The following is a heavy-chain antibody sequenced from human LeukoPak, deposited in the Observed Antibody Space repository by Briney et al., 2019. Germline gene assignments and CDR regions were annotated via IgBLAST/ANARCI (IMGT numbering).Heavy chain of an antibody. Sequence: GGSLRLSCAPSGFTFSDYYMSWIPQAPGQGLEGVSYISSSGSTIYYADSVKGRFTISRDNAKNSLYLQMNSLRAEDTAVYYCARELYGSGSYAFDYWGQGTLVTVSS. CDR3: ARELYGSGSYAFDY. CDR1: GFTFSDYY. CDR2: ISSSGSTI. V-gene: IGHV3-11*01. J-gene: IGHJ4*02. D-gene: IGHD3-10*01.